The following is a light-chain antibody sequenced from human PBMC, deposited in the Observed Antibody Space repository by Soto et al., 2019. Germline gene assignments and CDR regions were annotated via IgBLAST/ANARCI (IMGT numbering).Light chain of an antibody. CDR3: QSSDSNLSGWGI. CDR1: SSNIGAGYD. V-gene: IGLV1-40*01. CDR2: GDN. J-gene: IGLJ2*01. Sequence: QAVVTQPPSVSGAPGQRVTISCNGSSSNIGAGYDVHWYQQLPGTAPKLLIYGDNNRPSGVPDRFSGSKSDTSASLAITGLRAEDEADYDCQSSDSNLSGWGIFGGGTKVTVL.